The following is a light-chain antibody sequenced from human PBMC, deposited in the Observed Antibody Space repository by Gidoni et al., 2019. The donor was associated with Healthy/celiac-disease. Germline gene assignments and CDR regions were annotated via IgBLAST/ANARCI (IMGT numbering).Light chain of an antibody. CDR3: CSSQC. V-gene: IGLV2-11*01. CDR1: SSDVGGYNY. CDR2: DVS. Sequence: QSALTQPRSVSGSPGQSVTISCTGTSSDVGGYNYVSWNQQHPGKAPKLMIYDVSKRPSGVPDRFSGSKSGNTASLTISGLQAEDEADYYCCSSQCFGTGTKVTVL. J-gene: IGLJ1*01.